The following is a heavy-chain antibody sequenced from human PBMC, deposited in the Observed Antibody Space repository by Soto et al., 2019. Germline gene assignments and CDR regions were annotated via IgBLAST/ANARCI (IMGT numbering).Heavy chain of an antibody. CDR2: INPYNANT. CDR3: ARDRVAGIWADAFDI. V-gene: IGHV1-18*04. D-gene: IGHD3-16*01. CDR1: GYTFTNHG. Sequence: QDQLVQSGPEVNKPGASVKVSCKTSGYTFTNHGINWVRQAPGQGLEWMGWINPYNANTNYAKKLKGRVTMNTDTSTTTSYMDLMSRTSDDTAVYYCARDRVAGIWADAFDIWGQGTLVTVSS. J-gene: IGHJ3*02.